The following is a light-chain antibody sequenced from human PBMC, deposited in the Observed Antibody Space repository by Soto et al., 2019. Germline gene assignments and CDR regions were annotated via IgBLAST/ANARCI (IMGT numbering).Light chain of an antibody. V-gene: IGKV1-39*01. CDR2: AAS. J-gene: IGKJ1*01. Sequence: DIQMTQSPGSLSVSAGDSVTLSCRASQSINTYLNWYQQKPGKAPNLLIYAASSWHSGVPSRFSGSGSGTEFTLTISSLQPEDFATYYCQQSFSSPPWTFGQGTKVDIK. CDR1: QSINTY. CDR3: QQSFSSPPWT.